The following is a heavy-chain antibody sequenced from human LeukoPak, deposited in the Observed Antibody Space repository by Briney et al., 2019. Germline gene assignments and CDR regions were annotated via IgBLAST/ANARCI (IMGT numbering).Heavy chain of an antibody. D-gene: IGHD6-6*01. CDR3: ARGAWQLGGNDAFDI. CDR1: GYTFTTYA. CDR2: INTNTGNP. V-gene: IGHV7-4-1*02. J-gene: IGHJ3*02. Sequence: ASVKVSCKASGYTFTTYAINWVRQAPGQGLEWMGWINTNTGNPTYAQGFTGRFVFSLDTSVSTAYLQISSLKTEDTAVYYCARGAWQLGGNDAFDIWGQGTMVTVSS.